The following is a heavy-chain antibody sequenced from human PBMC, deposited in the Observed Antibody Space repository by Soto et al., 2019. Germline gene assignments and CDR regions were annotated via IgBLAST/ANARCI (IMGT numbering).Heavy chain of an antibody. CDR2: IIPMLGVR. Sequence: VQLVQSGAEVKKPGSSVKVSCKYSGGTVSTYSMCWVRQAPGQGLEWMGRIIPMLGVRNYAQRFQDRVTSTADKSTATVHMELSRLRSEDTALYYCTTGSWSGEVFDRWGQGTMVTVSS. CDR3: TTGSWSGEVFDR. CDR1: GGTVSTYS. J-gene: IGHJ3*02. D-gene: IGHD1-1*01. V-gene: IGHV1-69*02.